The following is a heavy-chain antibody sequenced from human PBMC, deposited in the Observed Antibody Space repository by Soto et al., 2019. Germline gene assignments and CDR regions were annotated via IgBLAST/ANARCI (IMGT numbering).Heavy chain of an antibody. Sequence: HPGGSLRLSCAASGFTFSSYDMHWVRQATGKGLEWVSAIGTAGDTYYPGSVKGRFTISRENAKNSLYLQMNSLRAGDTAVYYCAREGGSYRYYYYGMDVWGQGTTVTVSS. CDR2: IGTAGDT. J-gene: IGHJ6*02. CDR3: AREGGSYRYYYYGMDV. CDR1: GFTFSSYD. D-gene: IGHD1-26*01. V-gene: IGHV3-13*01.